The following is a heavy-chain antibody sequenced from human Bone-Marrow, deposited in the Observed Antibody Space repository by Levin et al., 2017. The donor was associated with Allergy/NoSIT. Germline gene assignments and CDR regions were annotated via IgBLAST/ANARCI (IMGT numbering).Heavy chain of an antibody. CDR1: GGSVSSGSHH. CDR2: VQRSGFT. J-gene: IGHJ2*01. CDR3: AGIKSGSPFGFFDL. D-gene: IGHD1-1*01. V-gene: IGHV4-61*01. Sequence: PSQTLSLTCTVSGGSVSSGSHHWSWVRQPPGKGLEWIGYVQRSGFTKYNPPLESRVTTSVDTSKSQVSLKLSSVTAADTAVYYCAGIKSGSPFGFFDLWGRGALVTVSS.